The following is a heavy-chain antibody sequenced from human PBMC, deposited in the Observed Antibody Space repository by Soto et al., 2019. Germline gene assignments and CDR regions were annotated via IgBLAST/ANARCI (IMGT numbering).Heavy chain of an antibody. Sequence: EVQLVESGGGLVQPGGSLRLSCAASGFTVSRHYMSWVRRAPGKGLEWVSGIYSTDSTYYADSVKGRFSISRDISKNTLYLQMNSLRAEDTAVYYCAAASADYYYYGMDVWGQGTTVTVSS. D-gene: IGHD6-13*01. CDR1: GFTVSRHY. CDR3: AAASADYYYYGMDV. CDR2: IYSTDST. V-gene: IGHV3-66*01. J-gene: IGHJ6*02.